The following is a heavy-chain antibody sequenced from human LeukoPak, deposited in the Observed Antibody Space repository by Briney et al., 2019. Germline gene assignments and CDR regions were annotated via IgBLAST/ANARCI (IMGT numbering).Heavy chain of an antibody. V-gene: IGHV1-18*01. D-gene: IGHD3-10*01. CDR2: ISSYNGNT. CDR3: AKPSLWFGDIDAFDI. J-gene: IGHJ3*02. Sequence: RASVKVSCKASGYPFTSYGISWVRQAPGQGLEWMGWISSYNGNTNYAQKLQGRVTMTTDTSTSTAYMELRSLRSDDTAVYYCAKPSLWFGDIDAFDIWGQGTMVTVSS. CDR1: GYPFTSYG.